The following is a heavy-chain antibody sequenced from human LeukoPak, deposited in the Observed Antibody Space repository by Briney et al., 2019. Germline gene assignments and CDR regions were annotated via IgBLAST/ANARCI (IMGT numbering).Heavy chain of an antibody. CDR2: ISWNSGSI. V-gene: IGHV3-9*01. D-gene: IGHD3-10*01. CDR1: GFTFDDYA. CDR3: AKAYGSGSYYIDLFDP. J-gene: IGHJ5*02. Sequence: GGSLRLSCAASGFTFDDYAMHWVRQAPGKGLEWVSGISWNSGSIGYADSAKGRFTISRDNAKNSLYLQMNSLRAEDTALYYCAKAYGSGSYYIDLFDPWGQGTLVTVSS.